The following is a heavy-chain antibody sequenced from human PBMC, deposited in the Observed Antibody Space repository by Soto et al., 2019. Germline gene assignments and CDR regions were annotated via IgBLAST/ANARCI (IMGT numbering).Heavy chain of an antibody. CDR1: GASISSAGYS. CDR2: ITYSGDT. V-gene: IGHV4-31*03. D-gene: IGHD3-16*02. CDR3: ARSKYYDYVWGSYRSQYFDY. J-gene: IGHJ4*02. Sequence: SETLSLTCTVSGASISSAGYSWSWVRQHPGKGLEWIGYITYSGDTDYNPSLRSRVSISIDTSRNQFSLKLSSVTAADTAVYYCARSKYYDYVWGSYRSQYFDYWGQGTLVTVSS.